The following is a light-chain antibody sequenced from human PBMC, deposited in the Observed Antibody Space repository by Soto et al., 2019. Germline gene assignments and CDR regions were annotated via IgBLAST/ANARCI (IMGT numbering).Light chain of an antibody. CDR1: QSVSSN. Sequence: IVLTQSPATLSVSPGESATLSCRASQSVSSNLAWYQQKPGQAPRLLIYGASTRATDIPARFSGSGSGTEFTLTISSLPSEDFAVYYCQQYSTWPPALTFGGGTKVDI. CDR3: QQYSTWPPALT. CDR2: GAS. V-gene: IGKV3-15*01. J-gene: IGKJ4*01.